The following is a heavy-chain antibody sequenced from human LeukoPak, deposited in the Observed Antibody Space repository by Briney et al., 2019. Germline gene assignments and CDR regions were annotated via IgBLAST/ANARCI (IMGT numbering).Heavy chain of an antibody. CDR3: AKALRITMVRGGFDY. CDR1: GFTFDDYA. D-gene: IGHD3-10*01. J-gene: IGHJ4*02. Sequence: PGGSLRLSCAASGFTFDDYAMHWVRQAPGKGLEWVSGIGWTSDSIGYADSVKGRFTISRDNAKNSLYLQMNSLRAEDTALYYCAKALRITMVRGGFDYWGQGTLVTVSS. V-gene: IGHV3-9*01. CDR2: IGWTSDSI.